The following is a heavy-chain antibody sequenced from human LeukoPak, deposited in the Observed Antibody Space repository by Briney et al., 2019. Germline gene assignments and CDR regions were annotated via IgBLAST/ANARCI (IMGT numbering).Heavy chain of an antibody. J-gene: IGHJ3*02. V-gene: IGHV1-18*01. CDR3: ARGGYYYDSSGYFRSRDDAFDI. CDR1: GYTFTSYG. D-gene: IGHD3-22*01. CDR2: ISAYNGNT. Sequence: ASVKVSCKASGYTFTSYGISWVRQAPGQGLEWMGWISAYNGNTNYAQKLQGRVTMTTDTSTSTAYMELRSLRSDDTAVYYCARGGYYYDSSGYFRSRDDAFDIWGQGTMVTVSS.